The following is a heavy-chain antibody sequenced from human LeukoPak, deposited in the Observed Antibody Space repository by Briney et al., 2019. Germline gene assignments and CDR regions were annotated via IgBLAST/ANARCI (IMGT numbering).Heavy chain of an antibody. CDR2: ISYTGTYI. Sequence: GGSLSLSCAASAFGLNAYNMNWFGKAPGKGLEWVSSISYTGTYIYYADSVKGRFTISRDNAQSSLYLQMNSLRAEDTAIYYCVRDRGTYRPIDYWGQGTLVTVSS. CDR1: AFGLNAYN. V-gene: IGHV3-21*04. CDR3: VRDRGTYRPIDY. D-gene: IGHD1-26*01. J-gene: IGHJ4*02.